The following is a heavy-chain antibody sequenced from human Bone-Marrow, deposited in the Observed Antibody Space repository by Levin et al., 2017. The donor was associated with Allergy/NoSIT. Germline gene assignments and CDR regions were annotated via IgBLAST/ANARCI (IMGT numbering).Heavy chain of an antibody. CDR1: GFTFSDYY. CDR2: ISSSGSTI. D-gene: IGHD2-2*01. V-gene: IGHV3-11*01. J-gene: IGHJ6*02. Sequence: PGGSLRLSCAASGFTFSDYYMSWIRQAPGKGLEWVSYISSSGSTIYYADSVKGRFTISRDNAKNSLYLQMNSLRAEDTAVYYCARDRPSGRDIVLVPATELDYYYGMDVWGQGTTVTVSS. CDR3: ARDRPSGRDIVLVPATELDYYYGMDV.